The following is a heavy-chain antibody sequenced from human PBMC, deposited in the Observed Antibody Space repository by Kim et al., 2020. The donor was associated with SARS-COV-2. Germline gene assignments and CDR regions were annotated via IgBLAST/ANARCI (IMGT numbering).Heavy chain of an antibody. D-gene: IGHD6-6*01. J-gene: IGHJ4*02. Sequence: DSVKGRFTTSRDNAKNPLYLQMNSLRAEETAVYYCAKDSYAGIAARRFDYWGQGTLVTVSS. CDR3: AKDSYAGIAARRFDY. V-gene: IGHV3-23*01.